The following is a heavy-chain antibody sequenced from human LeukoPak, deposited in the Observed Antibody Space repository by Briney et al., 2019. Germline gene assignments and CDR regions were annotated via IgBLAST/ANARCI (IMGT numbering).Heavy chain of an antibody. J-gene: IGHJ4*02. CDR3: ARDRDNYDFWSGLTSYYFDY. CDR2: ISTGGSAI. V-gene: IGHV3-48*03. D-gene: IGHD3-3*01. CDR1: GFTFSSYE. Sequence: PGGSLRLSCAASGFTFSSYEMNWVRQAPGKGLEWVSYISTGGSAIYYADSVKGRFTISRDNAKNSLYLQMNSLRAEDTAVYYCARDRDNYDFWSGLTSYYFDYWGQGTLVTVSS.